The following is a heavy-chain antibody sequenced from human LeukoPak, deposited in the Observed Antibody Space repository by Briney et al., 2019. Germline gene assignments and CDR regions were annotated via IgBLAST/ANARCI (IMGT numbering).Heavy chain of an antibody. Sequence: GGSLRLSXAASGFTFSNAWMSWVRQAPGKGLEWVGRIKSKTDGGTTDYAAPVKGRFTISRDDSKNTLYLQMNSLKTEDTAVYYCTTVRRYDFWSGYYRFWGQGTLVTVSS. CDR3: TTVRRYDFWSGYYRF. J-gene: IGHJ4*02. V-gene: IGHV3-15*01. CDR1: GFTFSNAW. CDR2: IKSKTDGGTT. D-gene: IGHD3-3*01.